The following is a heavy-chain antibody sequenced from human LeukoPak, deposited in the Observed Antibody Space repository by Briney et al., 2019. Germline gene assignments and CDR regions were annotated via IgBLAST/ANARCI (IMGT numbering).Heavy chain of an antibody. V-gene: IGHV3-30*03. CDR1: GFTFSSYG. CDR3: ATGGGLATEIDY. Sequence: QAGGSLRLSCAASGFTFSSYGMHWVRQAPGKGLEWVAVISYDGSNKYYADSVKGRFTISRDNSKNTLYLQMNSLRTEDTAMYYCATGGGLATEIDYWGQGTLVTVSS. D-gene: IGHD3-16*01. CDR2: ISYDGSNK. J-gene: IGHJ4*02.